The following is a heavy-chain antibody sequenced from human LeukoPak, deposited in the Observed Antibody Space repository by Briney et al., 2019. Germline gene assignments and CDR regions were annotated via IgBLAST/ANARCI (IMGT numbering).Heavy chain of an antibody. J-gene: IGHJ4*02. CDR3: ARHIGRGGWQLVGIDFDY. Sequence: SETLSLTCTVSGGSISGYYWSWLRQPPGKGLDWIGHIYYSGSTNYNPSLKSRVTISVDTSKNQFSLKLSYVTAADTAVYYCARHIGRGGWQLVGIDFDYWGQGTLVTVSS. D-gene: IGHD6-6*01. CDR2: IYYSGST. CDR1: GGSISGYY. V-gene: IGHV4-59*08.